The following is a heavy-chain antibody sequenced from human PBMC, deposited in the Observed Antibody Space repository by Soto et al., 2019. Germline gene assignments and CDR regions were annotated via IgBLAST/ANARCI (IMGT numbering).Heavy chain of an antibody. CDR3: ARESGYDDSSGYYYTFDY. CDR2: IYYSGST. J-gene: IGHJ4*02. Sequence: PSETLSLTCTVSGGSISSGGYYWSWIRQHPGKGLEWIGYIYYSGSTYYNPSLKSRVTISVDTSKNQFSLKLSSVTAADTAVYYCARESGYDDSSGYYYTFDYWGQGTLVTVSS. CDR1: GGSISSGGYY. V-gene: IGHV4-31*03. D-gene: IGHD3-22*01.